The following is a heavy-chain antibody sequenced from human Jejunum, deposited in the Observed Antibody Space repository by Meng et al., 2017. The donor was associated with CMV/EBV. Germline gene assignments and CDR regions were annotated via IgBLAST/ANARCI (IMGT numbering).Heavy chain of an antibody. D-gene: IGHD5-24*01. CDR1: GYTFTSHY. J-gene: IGHJ4*02. CDR2: INPNDGTT. Sequence: VQLVTSGAEGKKPGASVRISCKASGYTFTSHYMHWVRQAPGQGLEWMGIINPNDGTTSYVQNFEGRVTMTRDMSTNTVYMELKSLRSEDTAMYYCARDRPLNGYNYAVYWGQGTLVTVSS. CDR3: ARDRPLNGYNYAVY. V-gene: IGHV1-46*01.